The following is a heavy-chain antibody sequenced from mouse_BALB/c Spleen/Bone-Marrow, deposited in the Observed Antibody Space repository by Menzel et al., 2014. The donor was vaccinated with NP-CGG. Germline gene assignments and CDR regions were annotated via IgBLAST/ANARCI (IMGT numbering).Heavy chain of an antibody. CDR1: GYSFTGYT. V-gene: IGHV1-18*01. CDR3: ARSGYGRYAMDY. CDR2: INPYNGGI. Sequence: EVKLVESGPELVKPGASMKISCKASGYSFTGYTMNWVKQSHGKNLEWIGLINPYNGGIRYNQKFKGKATLTVGKSSSTAYMELLSLTSEDSAVYYCARSGYGRYAMDYWGQGTSVTVSS. J-gene: IGHJ4*01. D-gene: IGHD2-2*01.